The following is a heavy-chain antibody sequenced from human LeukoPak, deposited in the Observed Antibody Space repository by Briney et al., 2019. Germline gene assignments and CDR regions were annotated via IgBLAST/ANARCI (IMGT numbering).Heavy chain of an antibody. V-gene: IGHV3-23*01. D-gene: IGHD6-13*01. CDR1: GFTFSSYA. Sequence: GGSLRLSCAASGFTFSSYAMSWVRQAPGKGLEWVSAISGSGGSTYYADSVKGRFTISRDNSKNTLYLQMNSLRAEDTAVYSCAKDSNAPGYTSGWYLPGYLIDRCSQASLVTVYS. CDR3: AKDSNAPGYTSGWYLPGYLIDR. J-gene: IGHJ5*02. CDR2: ISGSGGST.